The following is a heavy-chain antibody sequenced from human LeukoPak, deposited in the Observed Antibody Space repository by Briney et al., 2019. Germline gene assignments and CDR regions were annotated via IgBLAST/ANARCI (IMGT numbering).Heavy chain of an antibody. Sequence: ASVKVSCKASGYTFPSYFMHWVRQAPGQGLEWMGIINPTGGSTTYAQKFQGRVTMTRDASTSTAYMELRSLRSDDTAVYYCARLHYDTSGYYYFDYWGQGTLVTVSS. V-gene: IGHV1-46*01. CDR1: GYTFPSYF. CDR3: ARLHYDTSGYYYFDY. CDR2: INPTGGST. D-gene: IGHD3-22*01. J-gene: IGHJ4*02.